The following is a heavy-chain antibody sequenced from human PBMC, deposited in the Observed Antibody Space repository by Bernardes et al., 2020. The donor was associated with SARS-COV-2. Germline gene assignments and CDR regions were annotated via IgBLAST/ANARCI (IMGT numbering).Heavy chain of an antibody. Sequence: GWSLRLSCAASGFTFSSYDMHWVRQATGKGLEWVSAIGTAGDTYYPGSVKGRFTISRENAKNSLYLQMNSLRAGDTAVYYCARATRSYYGDYDVGFDYWGQGTLVTVSS. CDR3: ARATRSYYGDYDVGFDY. D-gene: IGHD4-17*01. J-gene: IGHJ4*02. CDR2: IGTAGDT. CDR1: GFTFSSYD. V-gene: IGHV3-13*01.